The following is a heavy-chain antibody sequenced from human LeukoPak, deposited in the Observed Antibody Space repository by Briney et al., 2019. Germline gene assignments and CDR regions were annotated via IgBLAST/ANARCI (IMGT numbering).Heavy chain of an antibody. V-gene: IGHV3-11*04. J-gene: IGHJ3*02. CDR3: ARAGSSGWYAFDI. CDR2: ISSSGDTM. CDR1: GFTFSDYY. D-gene: IGHD6-19*01. Sequence: GGSLRLSCAPSGFTFSDYYMSWIRQAPGKGLEWVSYISSSGDTMYYADSVKGRFTISRDNAKNSLYLQMNSLRAEDTAVYYCARAGSSGWYAFDIWGQGTMVTVSS.